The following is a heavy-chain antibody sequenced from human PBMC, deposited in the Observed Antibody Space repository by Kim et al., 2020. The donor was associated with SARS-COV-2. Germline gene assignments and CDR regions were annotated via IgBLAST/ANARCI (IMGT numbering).Heavy chain of an antibody. CDR3: ARLGFYGSGSP. V-gene: IGHV1-8*01. CDR2: T. Sequence: TGYAQKFQGRVTMTRNTSISTAYMELSSLRSEDTAVYYCARLGFYGSGSPWGQGTLVTVSS. D-gene: IGHD3-10*01. J-gene: IGHJ5*02.